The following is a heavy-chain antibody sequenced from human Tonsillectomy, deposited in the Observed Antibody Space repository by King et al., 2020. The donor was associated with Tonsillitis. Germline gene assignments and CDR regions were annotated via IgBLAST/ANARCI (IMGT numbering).Heavy chain of an antibody. Sequence: HVQLVESGGGVVQPGRSLRLSCAASGFTFSTYGMHWVRQAPGKGLEWVAIISYDVSNKYYADSVKGRFTISRDNAKNTLYLQMSSLRAEDSAVYYCARTDTTMVRGYGMDVWGQGTTVTVSS. CDR3: ARTDTTMVRGYGMDV. J-gene: IGHJ6*02. CDR2: ISYDVSNK. CDR1: GFTFSTYG. D-gene: IGHD3-10*01. V-gene: IGHV3-33*05.